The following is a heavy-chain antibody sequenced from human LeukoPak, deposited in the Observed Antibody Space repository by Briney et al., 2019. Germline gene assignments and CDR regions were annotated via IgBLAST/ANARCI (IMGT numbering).Heavy chain of an antibody. CDR3: ARSSSSWYLYYYYYMDV. CDR1: GFTFSSYS. V-gene: IGHV3-21*01. J-gene: IGHJ6*03. D-gene: IGHD6-13*01. Sequence: GGSLRLSCAASGFTFSSYSMNWVRQAPGKGLEWVSSISSSSSYIYYADSVKGRFTISRDNAKNSLYLQMNSLRAEDTAVYYCARSSSSWYLYYYYYMDVWGKGTTATVSS. CDR2: ISSSSSYI.